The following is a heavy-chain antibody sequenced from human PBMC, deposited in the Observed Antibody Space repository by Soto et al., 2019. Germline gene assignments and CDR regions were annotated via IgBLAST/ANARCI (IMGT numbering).Heavy chain of an antibody. D-gene: IGHD6-13*01. V-gene: IGHV4-39*07. Sequence: SETLSLTCTVSGGSISSSSYYWGWIRQPPGKGLEWIGSIYYSGSTYYNPSLKSRVTISVDTSKNQFSLRSEDSAVYFCAKWGQNPASGPNFDYWGQGTLVTVSS. CDR1: GGSISSSSYY. CDR3: NPASGPNFDY. J-gene: IGHJ4*02. CDR2: IYYSGST.